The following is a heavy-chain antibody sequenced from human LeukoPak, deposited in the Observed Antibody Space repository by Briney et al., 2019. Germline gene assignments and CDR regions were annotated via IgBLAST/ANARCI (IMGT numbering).Heavy chain of an antibody. CDR2: MYTSGST. D-gene: IGHD6-19*01. CDR1: GGSISSYY. Sequence: SETLSLTCTVSGGSISSYYWTWIRQSAGKGLEWIGRMYTSGSTKYSPSFESRVTMSGDASKNQFSLRLNSMTAADTAIYYCARIYSRGWSIDYWGPGTLVTVSS. CDR3: ARIYSRGWSIDY. V-gene: IGHV4-4*07. J-gene: IGHJ4*02.